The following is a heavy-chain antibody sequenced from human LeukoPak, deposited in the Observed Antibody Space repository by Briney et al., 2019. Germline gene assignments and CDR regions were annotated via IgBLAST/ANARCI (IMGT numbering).Heavy chain of an antibody. CDR1: GFTFSSYW. J-gene: IGHJ6*02. CDR2: IKNDGYET. CDR3: ASDRVYYGLDV. Sequence: GGSLRLSCAASGFTFSSYWMHWVRQAPGKGLMWVSRIKNDGYETNYADSVKGRFTISRDNAKNTPYLQMNSLTVEDTAVYYCASDRVYYGLDVWGQGTTVSVSS. V-gene: IGHV3-74*01.